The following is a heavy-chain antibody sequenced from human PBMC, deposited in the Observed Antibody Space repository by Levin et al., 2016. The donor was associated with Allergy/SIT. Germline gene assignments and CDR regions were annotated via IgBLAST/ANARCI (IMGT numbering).Heavy chain of an antibody. J-gene: IGHJ4*02. D-gene: IGHD4-17*01. CDR3: ARGLTTVTAPFGY. Sequence: ASVKVSCKASGYTFTGYYMHWVRQAPGQGLEWMGWINPNSGGTNYAQKFQGWVTMTRDTSISTAYIELSRLRSDDTAVYYCARGLTTVTAPFGYWGQGTLVTVSS. CDR1: GYTFTGYY. CDR2: INPNSGGT. V-gene: IGHV1-2*04.